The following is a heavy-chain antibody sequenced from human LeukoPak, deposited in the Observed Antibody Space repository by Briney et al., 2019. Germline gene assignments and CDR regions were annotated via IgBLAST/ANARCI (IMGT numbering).Heavy chain of an antibody. J-gene: IGHJ4*02. CDR3: AKVPSTNYYDCGGYYYMTFDF. CDR1: GFTFSSYA. Sequence: GGSLRLSCAASGFTFSSYAMSWVRQAPGKGLQWVSSISGSGGNTYYADSVKGRFIISRDNSENTLYLQMNSLRAEDTAIYYCAKVPSTNYYDCGGYYYMTFDFWGQGTLVTVSS. V-gene: IGHV3-23*01. D-gene: IGHD3-22*01. CDR2: ISGSGGNT.